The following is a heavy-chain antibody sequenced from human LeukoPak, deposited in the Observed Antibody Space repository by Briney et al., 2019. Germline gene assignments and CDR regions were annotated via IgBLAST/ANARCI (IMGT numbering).Heavy chain of an antibody. V-gene: IGHV5-51*01. CDR2: ISPGDSDT. Sequence: KNGASLKISCKGSGYSVTSYWISWVRQLPGKGLEWMGIISPGDSDTRYSPSFQGQVTISADKSISTAYLQWSSLKASDTAMYYCARDVGTTYYDFWSGYYKGMDAFDIWGQGTMVTVSS. J-gene: IGHJ3*02. CDR3: ARDVGTTYYDFWSGYYKGMDAFDI. CDR1: GYSVTSYW. D-gene: IGHD3-3*01.